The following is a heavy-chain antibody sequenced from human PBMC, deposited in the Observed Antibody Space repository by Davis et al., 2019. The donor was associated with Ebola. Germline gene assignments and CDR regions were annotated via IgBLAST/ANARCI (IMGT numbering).Heavy chain of an antibody. CDR2: ISGSGGST. J-gene: IGHJ4*02. D-gene: IGHD6-19*01. CDR1: GFTFSSYA. CDR3: AKRSRKGWTVGYFDY. Sequence: PGGSLRLSCAASGFTFSSYAMSWVRQAPGKGLEWVSAISGSGGSTYYADSVKGRFTISRDNSKNTLYLQMNSLRAEDTAVYYCAKRSRKGWTVGYFDYWGQGTLVTVSS. V-gene: IGHV3-23*01.